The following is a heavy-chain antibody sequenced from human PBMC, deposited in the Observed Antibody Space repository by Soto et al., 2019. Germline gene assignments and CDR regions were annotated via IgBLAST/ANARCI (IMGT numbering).Heavy chain of an antibody. Sequence: GGSLRLSCAASGFTFSSYDMHWVRQATGKGLEWVSAIGTAGDTYYPGSVKGRFTISRENAKNSLYLQMNSLRAGDTAVYYCARSGYCSSTSCYLPPYYYYMDVWGKGTTVTVSS. CDR1: GFTFSSYD. D-gene: IGHD2-2*01. J-gene: IGHJ6*03. V-gene: IGHV3-13*01. CDR2: IGTAGDT. CDR3: ARSGYCSSTSCYLPPYYYYMDV.